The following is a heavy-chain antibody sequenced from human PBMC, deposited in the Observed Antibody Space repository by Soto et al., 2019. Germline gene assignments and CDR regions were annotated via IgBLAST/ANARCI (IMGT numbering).Heavy chain of an antibody. Sequence: PSETLSLTCTVSGVSISSYYWSWLRQPPGKGLEWIGYIYYSGSTNYNPSLKSRVTISVDTSKNQFSLKLSSVTAADTAVYYCASQNSSSWYFGWPGRQNYYYYGMDXXGQGTTVXVS. CDR3: ASQNSSSWYFGWPGRQNYYYYGMDX. V-gene: IGHV4-59*08. J-gene: IGHJ6*02. CDR1: GVSISSYY. CDR2: IYYSGST. D-gene: IGHD6-13*01.